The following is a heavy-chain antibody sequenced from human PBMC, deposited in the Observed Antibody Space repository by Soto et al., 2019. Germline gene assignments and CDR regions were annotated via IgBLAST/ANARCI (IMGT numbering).Heavy chain of an antibody. D-gene: IGHD7-27*01. V-gene: IGHV1-2*02. CDR3: ARKTGIGGWFDP. CDR2: INPNSGGT. CDR1: GYTFTGYY. Sequence: ASLKVSCKASGYTFTGYYMHWLRQAPGQGLEWMGWINPNSGGTNYAQKLQGRVTMTRDTSISTAYMELSRLRYDDTAVYYCARKTGIGGWFDPWGQGTLVAVSS. J-gene: IGHJ5*02.